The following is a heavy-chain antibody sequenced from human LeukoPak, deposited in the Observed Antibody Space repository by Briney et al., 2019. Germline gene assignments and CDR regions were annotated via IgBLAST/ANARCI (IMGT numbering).Heavy chain of an antibody. CDR3: ARDVSPLAAAGITPYNWFDP. V-gene: IGHV1-2*04. J-gene: IGHJ5*02. CDR1: GYTFTGYY. CDR2: INPNSGGT. D-gene: IGHD6-13*01. Sequence: ASVKVSCKASGYTFTGYYMHWVRQAPGQGLEWMGWINPNSGGTNYAQKFQGWVTMTRDTSISTAYMELSRLRSDDTAVYYCARDVSPLAAAGITPYNWFDPWGQGTLVTVSS.